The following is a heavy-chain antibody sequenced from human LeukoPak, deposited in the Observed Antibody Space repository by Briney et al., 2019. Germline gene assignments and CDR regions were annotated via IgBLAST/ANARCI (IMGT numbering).Heavy chain of an antibody. CDR1: GFTFGDYY. V-gene: IGHV3-11*06. Sequence: PGGSLRLSCAASGFTFGDYYMSWIRQAPGKGLEWVSYISSSSTDTNYADSVKGRFTISRDNAKNSLYLQMNSLRAEDTAVYYCARVSSIAAAGTTDYWAQGTLVTVSS. J-gene: IGHJ4*02. CDR2: ISSSSTDT. D-gene: IGHD6-13*01. CDR3: ARVSSIAAAGTTDY.